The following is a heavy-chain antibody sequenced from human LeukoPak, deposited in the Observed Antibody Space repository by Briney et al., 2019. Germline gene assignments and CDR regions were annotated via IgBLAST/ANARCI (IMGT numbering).Heavy chain of an antibody. D-gene: IGHD3-16*01. J-gene: IGHJ4*02. Sequence: PGGSLRLSCAASGFTFSSYEMNWVRQAPGKGLEWVSYISSSGSTIYYADSVKGRFTISRDNAKNSLYLQMNSLGAEDTAVYYCAKALGLGDLDYWGQGTLVTVSS. CDR2: ISSSGSTI. CDR3: AKALGLGDLDY. V-gene: IGHV3-48*03. CDR1: GFTFSSYE.